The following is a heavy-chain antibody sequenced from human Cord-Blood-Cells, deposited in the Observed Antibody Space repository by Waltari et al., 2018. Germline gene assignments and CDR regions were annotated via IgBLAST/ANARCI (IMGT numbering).Heavy chain of an antibody. CDR2: MNPNSGNT. J-gene: IGHJ3*02. D-gene: IGHD6-13*01. CDR3: ARGRVAAAGAFDI. CDR1: GYTSTSYD. V-gene: IGHV1-8*01. Sequence: QVQLVQSGAEVKKPGASVMVSGKAAGYTSTSYDINGVRKATGQRSEWMGWMNPNSGNTGYAQKFQGIVTMTRNTSISTAYMELSSLRSEDTAVYYCARGRVAAAGAFDIWGQGTMVTVSS.